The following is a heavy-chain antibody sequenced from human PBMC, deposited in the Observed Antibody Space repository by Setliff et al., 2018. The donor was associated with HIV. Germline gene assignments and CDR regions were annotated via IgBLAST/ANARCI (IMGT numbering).Heavy chain of an antibody. CDR2: IDPTGTYT. V-gene: IGHV3-23*05. CDR1: GLTLSTYS. D-gene: IGHD3-22*01. J-gene: IGHJ4*02. CDR3: ASSRPPDDSSGFLDH. Sequence: PGGSLRLSCAASGLTLSTYSMSWVRQAPGKGLEWVSAIDPTGTYTYYADAVKGRFTISRDNSKETLYLQMNSLRAEDTAIYYCASSRPPDDSSGFLDHWGQGTLVTVSS.